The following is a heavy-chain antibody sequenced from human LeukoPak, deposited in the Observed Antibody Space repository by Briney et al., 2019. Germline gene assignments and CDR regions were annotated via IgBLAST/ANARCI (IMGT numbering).Heavy chain of an antibody. CDR2: ISYDGSNK. V-gene: IGHV3-30-3*01. CDR3: ARDYYDSSGYSAHIDY. Sequence: GQSLRLSCAASGFTFSSYAMHWVRQAPGKGLEWVAVISYDGSNKYYADSVKGRFTISRDNSKNTLYLQMNSLRAEDTAVYYCARDYYDSSGYSAHIDYWGQGTLVTVSS. D-gene: IGHD3-22*01. CDR1: GFTFSSYA. J-gene: IGHJ4*02.